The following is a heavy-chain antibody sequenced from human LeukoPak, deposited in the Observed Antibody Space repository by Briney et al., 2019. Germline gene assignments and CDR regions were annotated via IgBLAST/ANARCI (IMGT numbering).Heavy chain of an antibody. D-gene: IGHD1-26*01. V-gene: IGHV4-39*07. CDR1: GGSISSSSYY. Sequence: SETLSLTCTVSGGSISSSSYYWGWIRQPPGKGLEWIGSIYYSGSTYYNPSLKSRVTISVDTSKNQFSLKLSSVTAADTAVYYCARDRSGATTSDAFDIWGQGTMVTVSS. CDR2: IYYSGST. CDR3: ARDRSGATTSDAFDI. J-gene: IGHJ3*02.